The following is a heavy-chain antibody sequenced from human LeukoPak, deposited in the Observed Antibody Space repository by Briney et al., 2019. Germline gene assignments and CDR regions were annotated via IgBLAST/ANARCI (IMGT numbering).Heavy chain of an antibody. V-gene: IGHV4-34*01. Sequence: SETLSLTCAVYGGSFSGYYWSWIRQPPGKGLEWIGEINHSGSTNYNPSLKSRVTISVDTSKNQFSLKLSSVTAADTAVYYCARTSYYDSSGYTLDFWGQGALVTVSS. CDR3: ARTSYYDSSGYTLDF. CDR2: INHSGST. CDR1: GGSFSGYY. D-gene: IGHD3-22*01. J-gene: IGHJ4*02.